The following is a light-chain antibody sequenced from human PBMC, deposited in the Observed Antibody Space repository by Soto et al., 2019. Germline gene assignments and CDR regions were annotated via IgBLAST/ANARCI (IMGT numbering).Light chain of an antibody. J-gene: IGLJ2*01. CDR2: DNN. CDR1: SSNIGAGYA. Sequence: QAVVTQPPSVSGAPGQRVTISCTGSSSNIGAGYAVHWYQQLPGTAPKLLIYDNNNRPSGVPDRFSGSKSGTSASLAITGLQAEDEADYYCQSYDSSLSGWVFGGGTKLTVL. V-gene: IGLV1-40*01. CDR3: QSYDSSLSGWV.